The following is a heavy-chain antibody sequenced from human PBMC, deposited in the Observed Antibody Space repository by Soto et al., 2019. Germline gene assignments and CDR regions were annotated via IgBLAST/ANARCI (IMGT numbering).Heavy chain of an antibody. V-gene: IGHV3-49*03. CDR3: TRDIAVTTPDRFSLKYYYYYYMDV. Sequence: GGSLRLSCTASGFTFGDYAMSWFRQAPGKGLEWVGFIRSKAYGGTTEYAASVKGRFTISRDDSKSIAYLQMNSLKTEDTAVYYCTRDIAVTTPDRFSLKYYYYYYMDVWGKGTTVTVSS. J-gene: IGHJ6*03. D-gene: IGHD4-17*01. CDR2: IRSKAYGGTT. CDR1: GFTFGDYA.